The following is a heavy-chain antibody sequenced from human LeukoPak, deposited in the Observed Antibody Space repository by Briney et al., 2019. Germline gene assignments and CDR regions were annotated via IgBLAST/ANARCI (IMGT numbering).Heavy chain of an antibody. V-gene: IGHV4-59*01. CDR1: GGFISSYY. CDR2: IYYSRST. Sequence: SETLSLACTVSGGFISSYYWSWIRQPPGKGLEWIGYIYYSRSTNYNPSLKSRVTISVDTSKNQFSLKLSSVTAADTAVYYCARGPYYYDYWGQGTLVTVSS. CDR3: ARGPYYYDY. J-gene: IGHJ4*02.